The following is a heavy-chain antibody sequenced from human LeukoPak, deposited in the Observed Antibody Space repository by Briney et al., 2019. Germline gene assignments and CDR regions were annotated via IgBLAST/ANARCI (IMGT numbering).Heavy chain of an antibody. D-gene: IGHD3-3*01. V-gene: IGHV4-59*12. CDR1: GGSISSYY. CDR3: ARDTDFWSGYSYYYYMDV. J-gene: IGHJ6*03. CDR2: IYYSGST. Sequence: SETLSLTCTVSGGSISSYYWSWIRQPPGKGLEWIGYIYYSGSTNYNPSLKSRVTMSVDTSKNQFSLKLSSVTAADTAVYYCARDTDFWSGYSYYYYMDVWGKGTTVTVSS.